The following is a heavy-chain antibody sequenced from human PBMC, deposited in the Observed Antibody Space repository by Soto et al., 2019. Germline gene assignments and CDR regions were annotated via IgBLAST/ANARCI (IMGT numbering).Heavy chain of an antibody. J-gene: IGHJ6*02. V-gene: IGHV1-2*04. D-gene: IGHD2-15*01. CDR3: ARQIGGGSFNSYYYYYGMDV. Sequence: GASVKVSCKASGYTFTNFGISWVRQAPGQGLEWMGWINPNSGGTNYAQKFQGWVTMTRDTSISTAYMELSRLRSDDTAVYYCARQIGGGSFNSYYYYYGMDVWGQGTTVTVSS. CDR1: GYTFTNFG. CDR2: INPNSGGT.